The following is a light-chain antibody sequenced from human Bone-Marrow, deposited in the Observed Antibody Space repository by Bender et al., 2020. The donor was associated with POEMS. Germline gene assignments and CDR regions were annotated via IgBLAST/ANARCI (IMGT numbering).Light chain of an antibody. J-gene: IGLJ2*01. CDR1: TSDIGGYNF. V-gene: IGLV2-14*03. CDR3: SSYRARRTLV. CDR2: DVT. Sequence: QSALTQPASVSGSPGQSITISCSGTTSDIGGYNFVSWYQQHPGKAPKLLIYDVTARPSGVSNRFSASKSGNTASLTISGLQSEDEAYYFCSSYRARRTLVFGGGTKLTVL.